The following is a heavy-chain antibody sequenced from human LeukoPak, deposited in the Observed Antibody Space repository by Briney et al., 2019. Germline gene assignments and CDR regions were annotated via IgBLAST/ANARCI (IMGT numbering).Heavy chain of an antibody. V-gene: IGHV3-21*01. CDR3: VLGGAGGIRDVAYDI. D-gene: IGHD6-13*01. CDR1: GFTYSSYS. CDR2: ISSTSIHI. J-gene: IGHJ3*02. Sequence: PGGSLRLSCAASGFTYSSYSMNWFRQAPGKGLDWVSSISSTSIHIYYADSVNGRFTISRDNAENSLYLQMNSLGAEDTTVYYCVLGGAGGIRDVAYDIWGQGTMVTVSS.